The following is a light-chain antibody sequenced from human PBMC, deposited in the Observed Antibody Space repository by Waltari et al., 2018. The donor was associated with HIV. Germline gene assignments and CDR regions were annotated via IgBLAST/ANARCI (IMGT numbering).Light chain of an antibody. V-gene: IGKV1-9*01. Sequence: DILLTQSPSSLSASLGDRITITCRSTRAIKTSLAWYLQRPGQAPQPLIFFASNLHTGVPSRFGGWGSGTDFNLTINGLAAEDVATYFCQQVFDYPRTFGQGTRVDI. CDR2: FAS. J-gene: IGKJ1*01. CDR3: QQVFDYPRT. CDR1: RAIKTS.